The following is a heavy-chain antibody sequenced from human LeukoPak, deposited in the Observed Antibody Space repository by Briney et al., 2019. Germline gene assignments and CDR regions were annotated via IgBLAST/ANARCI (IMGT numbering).Heavy chain of an antibody. CDR3: ASMYQWNLFDH. V-gene: IGHV4-59*11. CDR2: IYYNGST. CDR1: GGSFSTHY. J-gene: IGHJ4*02. D-gene: IGHD1-20*01. Sequence: PSGTLSLTCTVSGGSFSTHYWSWIRQPPGKGLEWIGHIYYNGSTNYNPSLKSRVTISVDTSKNQFSLKLSSVTAADTAVYYCASMYQWNLFDHWGQGTLVTVSS.